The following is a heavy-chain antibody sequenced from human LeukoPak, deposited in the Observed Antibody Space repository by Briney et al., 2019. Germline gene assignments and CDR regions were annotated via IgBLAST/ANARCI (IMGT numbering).Heavy chain of an antibody. CDR1: GYTFSTYS. CDR2: ISSSSNYI. CDR3: ARGGYSGGNNDY. V-gene: IGHV3-21*01. J-gene: IGHJ4*02. D-gene: IGHD3-22*01. Sequence: GGSLRLSCAASGYTFSTYSMNWVRQAPGKGLEWVASISSSSNYIYYADSVKGRFTISRDNAEKSLYLQMNSLRVEDTAVYYCARGGYSGGNNDYWGQGTLVTVSS.